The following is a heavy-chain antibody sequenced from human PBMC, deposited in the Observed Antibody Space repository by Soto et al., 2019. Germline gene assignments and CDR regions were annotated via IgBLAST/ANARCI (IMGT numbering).Heavy chain of an antibody. CDR1: GYTITNHA. V-gene: IGHV1-3*01. CDR3: ASRIAVAGAFDH. CDR2: INAGNGDT. D-gene: IGHD6-19*01. J-gene: IGHJ4*02. Sequence: ASVKVSYKASGYTITNHAMHWVRQAPGQRLEWMGWINAGNGDTKYSQKFQDRVTLIADTSANTVYMELSSLKSEDTAVYYCASRIAVAGAFDHWGQGTLVTVS.